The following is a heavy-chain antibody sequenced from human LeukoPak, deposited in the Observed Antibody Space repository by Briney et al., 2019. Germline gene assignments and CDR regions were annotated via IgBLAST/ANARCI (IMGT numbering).Heavy chain of an antibody. CDR3: AKDMVAAENNYYYGMDV. CDR2: IRWNSDSI. Sequence: TGGSLRLSCAACGFTLDDYDMHWVRHARGRGVEGVSGIRWNSDSIVYADCVKGRFTISRDNAKNSLYLQMNSLRAEDTALYYCAKDMVAAENNYYYGMDVWGQGTTVTVSS. V-gene: IGHV3-9*01. J-gene: IGHJ6*02. CDR1: GFTLDDYD. D-gene: IGHD6-13*01.